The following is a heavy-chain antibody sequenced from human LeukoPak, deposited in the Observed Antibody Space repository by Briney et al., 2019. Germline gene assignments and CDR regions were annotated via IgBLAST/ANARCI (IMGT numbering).Heavy chain of an antibody. CDR3: ARDGTYSSSSGYYYYYMDV. Sequence: SVKVPCKASGGTFSSYAISWVRQAPGQGLEWMGRIIPIFGTANYAQKFQGRVTITTDESTSTAYMELSSLRSEDTAVYYCARDGTYSSSSGYYYYYMDVWGKGTTATVSS. CDR1: GGTFSSYA. V-gene: IGHV1-69*05. CDR2: IIPIFGTA. D-gene: IGHD6-6*01. J-gene: IGHJ6*03.